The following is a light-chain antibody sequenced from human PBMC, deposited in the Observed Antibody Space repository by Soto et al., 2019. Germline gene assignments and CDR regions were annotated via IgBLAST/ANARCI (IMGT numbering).Light chain of an antibody. CDR2: DVS. CDR3: CSYAGSYTLYV. Sequence: QSVLTQPPSASGSPGQSVTISCTGTSSDVGGYNYVSWYQQHPGKAPKLMIYDVSKRPSGVPDRFSGSKSGNTASLTISGLQAEDEADYYCCSYAGSYTLYVFGTGTKVTV. V-gene: IGLV2-11*01. CDR1: SSDVGGYNY. J-gene: IGLJ1*01.